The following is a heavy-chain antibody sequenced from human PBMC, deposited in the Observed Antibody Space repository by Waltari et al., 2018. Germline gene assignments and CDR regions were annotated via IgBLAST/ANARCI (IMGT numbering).Heavy chain of an antibody. CDR1: GFTFSSYW. V-gene: IGHV3-74*01. Sequence: EVQLVESGGGLVQPGGSLRLSCAASGFTFSSYWMHWVRQAQGKGLVWVSRINSDGSSTSYADSVKGRFTISRDNAKNTLYLQMNSLRAEDTAVYYCARGSERFLDSTYYYYGMDVWGQGTTVTVSS. CDR3: ARGSERFLDSTYYYYGMDV. D-gene: IGHD3-3*01. J-gene: IGHJ6*02. CDR2: INSDGSST.